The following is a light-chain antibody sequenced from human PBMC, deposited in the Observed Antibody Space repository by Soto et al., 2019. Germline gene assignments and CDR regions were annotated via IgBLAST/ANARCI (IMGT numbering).Light chain of an antibody. J-gene: IGKJ2*01. Sequence: DIVMTQSPDSLAVSLGERATISCKSSQSVFYGFNRKNYLAWYQQKPGQPPKLLFSGASTREAGVPDRFSGGASGTHFTHTISIQQGEEVAVYYCQQYYETTYTFRQGTKPEIK. V-gene: IGKV4-1*01. CDR3: QQYYETTYT. CDR2: GAS. CDR1: QSVFYGFNRKNY.